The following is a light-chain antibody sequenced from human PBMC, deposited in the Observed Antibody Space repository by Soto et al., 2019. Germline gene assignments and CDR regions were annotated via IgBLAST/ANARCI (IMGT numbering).Light chain of an antibody. J-gene: IGLJ1*01. CDR2: DVS. CDR1: SSDVGGYNY. Sequence: QSALTQPRSVSGSPGQSVTISCTGTSSDVGGYNYASWYQQHPGKAPKLMIYDVSKRPSGVPDRFSGSKSGNTASLTISGLQAEDEADYYCCSYAGSSLFVFGTGTKLTVL. V-gene: IGLV2-11*01. CDR3: CSYAGSSLFV.